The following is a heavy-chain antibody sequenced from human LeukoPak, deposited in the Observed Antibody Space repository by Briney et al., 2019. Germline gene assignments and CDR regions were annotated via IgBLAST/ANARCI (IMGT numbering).Heavy chain of an antibody. Sequence: ASVKVSCKASGYTFTSYGISWVRQAPGQGLEWMGWISAYNGNTNYAQKLQGRVTMTTDTSTSTAYMELRSLRSEDTAVYYCASQSRRYQLLYDGGVYYYYMDVWGKGTTVTVSS. CDR1: GYTFTSYG. CDR3: ASQSRRYQLLYDGGVYYYYMDV. J-gene: IGHJ6*03. CDR2: ISAYNGNT. D-gene: IGHD2-2*02. V-gene: IGHV1-18*01.